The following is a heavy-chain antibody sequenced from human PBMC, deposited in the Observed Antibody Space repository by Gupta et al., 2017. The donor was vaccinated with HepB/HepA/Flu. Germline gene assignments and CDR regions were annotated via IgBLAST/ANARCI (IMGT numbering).Heavy chain of an antibody. CDR1: GDSIGSYY. CDR2: ISYSGGA. D-gene: IGHD5-18*01. V-gene: IGHV4-59*01. J-gene: IGHJ4*02. Sequence: QVQLQESGPGLVKPSETLSLTCTVSGDSIGSYYWSWIRQPPGKGLEFIVYISYSGGANNSPSLKSRITISLDTSKNQVSLKLRSVTAADTAVYFCARGYSYGYHPGPLPEYWGQGTLVTVSS. CDR3: ARGYSYGYHPGPLPEY.